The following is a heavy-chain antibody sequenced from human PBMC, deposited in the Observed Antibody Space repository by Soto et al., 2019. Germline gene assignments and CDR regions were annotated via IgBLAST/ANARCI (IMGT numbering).Heavy chain of an antibody. CDR2: IYSGGST. CDR1: GFTVSSNY. J-gene: IGHJ4*02. CDR3: ARAPYGSGFDY. D-gene: IGHD3-10*01. V-gene: IGHV3-53*01. Sequence: PGGSLRLSCAASGFTVSSNYISWVRQAPGKGLEWVSVIYSGGSTYYADSVKGRFTISRDNSKNTLYLQMNSLRAEDTAVYYCARAPYGSGFDYWGQGTLVTVAS.